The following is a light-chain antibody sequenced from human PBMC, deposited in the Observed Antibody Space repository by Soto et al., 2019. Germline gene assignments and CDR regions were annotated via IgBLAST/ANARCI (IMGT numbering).Light chain of an antibody. Sequence: QSALTQPASVSGSPGQSITISCTGTSSDVGGYNYVSWYQQYPGKAPKLMIYEVSNRPSGVSSRFSGSKSGNTASLTIFGLQLEDEAVYYCSSYTTGSTLPWVFGTGTKVTV. J-gene: IGLJ1*01. CDR2: EVS. V-gene: IGLV2-14*01. CDR1: SSDVGGYNY. CDR3: SSYTTGSTLPWV.